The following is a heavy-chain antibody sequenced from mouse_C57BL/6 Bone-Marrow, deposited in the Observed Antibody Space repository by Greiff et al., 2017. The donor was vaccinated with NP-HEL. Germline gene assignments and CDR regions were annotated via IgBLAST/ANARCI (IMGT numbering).Heavy chain of an antibody. CDR3: AREGIDYYGSRSWFAY. CDR2: IDPSDSYT. CDR1: GYTFTSYW. V-gene: IGHV1-69*01. J-gene: IGHJ3*01. Sequence: QVQLQQPGAELVMPGASVKLSCKASGYTFTSYWMHWVKQRPGQGLEWIGEIDPSDSYTNYNQKFKGKSTLTVDKSSSTAYMQLSSLTSEDSAVYYCAREGIDYYGSRSWFAYWGQGTLVTVSA. D-gene: IGHD1-1*01.